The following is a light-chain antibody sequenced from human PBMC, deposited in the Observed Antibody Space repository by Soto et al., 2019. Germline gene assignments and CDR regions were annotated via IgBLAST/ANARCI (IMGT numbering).Light chain of an antibody. V-gene: IGKV3-20*01. CDR1: QSVSTNQ. Sequence: IVLTQSPATLSVSPGERATLSCRASQSVSTNQLAWYQQKPGQAPRLLIYGASSRATGIADRFSGSGSGTDFTLTISRLEPEDFAVYYCQYYYESSPFGRGTKVDIK. CDR2: GAS. J-gene: IGKJ4*01. CDR3: QYYYESSP.